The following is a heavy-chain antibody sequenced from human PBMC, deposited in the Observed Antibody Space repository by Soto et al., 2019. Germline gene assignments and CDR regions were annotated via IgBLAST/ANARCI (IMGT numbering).Heavy chain of an antibody. CDR2: INPKSGGT. CDR3: ARPGVAGTAGGGFFDY. V-gene: IGHV1-2*04. CDR1: GYSFTDYH. Sequence: ASVKVSCKASGYSFTDYHIHWVRQAPGQGLEWLGRINPKSGGTSTAQKFQGWVTMTTDTSISTASMELTRLTSDDTAIYYCARPGVAGTAGGGFFDYWGQGTLVTVSS. D-gene: IGHD6-19*01. J-gene: IGHJ4*02.